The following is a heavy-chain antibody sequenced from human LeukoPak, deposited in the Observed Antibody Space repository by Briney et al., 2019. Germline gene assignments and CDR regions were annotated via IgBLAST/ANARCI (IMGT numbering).Heavy chain of an antibody. V-gene: IGHV3-23*01. D-gene: IGHD6-13*01. CDR1: GFTFSSYA. J-gene: IGHJ4*02. Sequence: GGSLRLSCAASGFTFSSYAMNWVRQTPGKGLEWVSSISDSGNETYYADSVRGRFTISRDNSKNTSYLQMKSLGGDDTALYYCAKCWRVVSGNWYLSFDSWGQGTLVTVSS. CDR3: AKCWRVVSGNWYLSFDS. CDR2: ISDSGNET.